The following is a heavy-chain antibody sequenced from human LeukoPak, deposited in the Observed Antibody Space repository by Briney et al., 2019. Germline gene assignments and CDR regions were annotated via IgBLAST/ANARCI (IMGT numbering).Heavy chain of an antibody. V-gene: IGHV5-51*01. Sequence: GESLKISCKGSGYNFNSYWIGWVRQMPGEGLEGMGIIYPGDSDTSHSPSFQGQVTISANKSISIAYLQWSTLKASDTAMYFCARRIGSSRSLDFWGQGTLVTVSS. CDR3: ARRIGSSRSLDF. J-gene: IGHJ4*02. CDR2: IYPGDSDT. D-gene: IGHD1-26*01. CDR1: GYNFNSYW.